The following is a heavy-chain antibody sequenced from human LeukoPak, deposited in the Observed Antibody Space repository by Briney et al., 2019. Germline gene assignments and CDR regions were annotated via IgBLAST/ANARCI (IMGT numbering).Heavy chain of an antibody. D-gene: IGHD3-3*01. J-gene: IGHJ4*02. CDR1: GFIFGKYW. CDR3: ARDQYDTWSRRGNFDS. CDR2: IKLDGSEK. Sequence: PGGSLRLSCAASGFIFGKYWMSWVRQAPGKGLEWVANIKLDGSEKNYVDSVKGRFTISRDNTKNSLYLQMNSLRAEDTAVLYCARDQYDTWSRRGNFDSWGQGTLVTVSS. V-gene: IGHV3-7*03.